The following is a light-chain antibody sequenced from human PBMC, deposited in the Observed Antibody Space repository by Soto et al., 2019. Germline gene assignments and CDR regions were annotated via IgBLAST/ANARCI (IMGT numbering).Light chain of an antibody. Sequence: QSALTQPASVSGSPGQSITISCTGTSSDVGAYNYVSWYQQHPGKAPKLMIYEVSNRPSGVSNRFSGSKSVNTASLTISGLQAEDEADYYCSSYTYSSTPYVFGTGTKLTVL. CDR3: SSYTYSSTPYV. CDR1: SSDVGAYNY. J-gene: IGLJ1*01. CDR2: EVS. V-gene: IGLV2-14*01.